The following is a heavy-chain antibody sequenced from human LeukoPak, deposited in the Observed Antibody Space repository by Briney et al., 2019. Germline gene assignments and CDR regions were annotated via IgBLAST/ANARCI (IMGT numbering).Heavy chain of an antibody. Sequence: PGGSLRLSCAASGFIFDDYAIHWVRQAPGKGLEWVSGIGWNSGSIGYADSVKGRFTISRDNAKNSLYLQMNSLRAEDTALYYCARAIGVTCISTSCYSFDYWGQGTLVTVSS. V-gene: IGHV3-9*01. CDR3: ARAIGVTCISTSCYSFDY. D-gene: IGHD2-2*02. CDR2: IGWNSGSI. J-gene: IGHJ4*02. CDR1: GFIFDDYA.